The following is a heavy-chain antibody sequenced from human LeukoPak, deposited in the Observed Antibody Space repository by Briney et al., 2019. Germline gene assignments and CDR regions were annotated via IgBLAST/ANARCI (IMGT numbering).Heavy chain of an antibody. D-gene: IGHD3-10*01. CDR2: ISVYNGNT. CDR1: GYTFTGYY. Sequence: ASVKVSCKASGYTFTGYYMHWVRQAPGQGLEWMGWISVYNGNTNYAQKLQGRVTMTTDTSTSTAYMELRSLRSDDTAVYYCARQGLLWFGELFVEYYFDYWGQGTLVTVSS. J-gene: IGHJ4*02. CDR3: ARQGLLWFGELFVEYYFDY. V-gene: IGHV1-18*04.